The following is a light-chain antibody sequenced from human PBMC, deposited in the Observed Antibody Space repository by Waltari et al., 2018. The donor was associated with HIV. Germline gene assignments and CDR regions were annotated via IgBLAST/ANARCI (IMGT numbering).Light chain of an antibody. CDR1: KTVKNDY. CDR2: GTS. Sequence: EVVLTQSPGPLSASPGENVSLSCRASKTVKNDYLAWYQQRRGQPPTLLLSGTSVRAPGVPDRFSGSGSGTLFTLTISRLEPEDFTTYLCQQFDDWEYTFGQGTQLDLK. J-gene: IGKJ2*01. V-gene: IGKV3-20*01. CDR3: QQFDDWEYT.